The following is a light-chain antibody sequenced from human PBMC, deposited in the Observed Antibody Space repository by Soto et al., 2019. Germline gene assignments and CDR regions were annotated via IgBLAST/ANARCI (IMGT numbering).Light chain of an antibody. V-gene: IGKV1-5*01. CDR1: QSISRW. Sequence: DIQMTQSPSTLSASVGDRVTISCRASQSISRWLAWYQQKPGKAPILLIYDASSLQSVVPSRFSGIESGTEFTLTISILQPDDFATYYCQQYNSHVSFGQGTKVEIK. J-gene: IGKJ1*01. CDR2: DAS. CDR3: QQYNSHVS.